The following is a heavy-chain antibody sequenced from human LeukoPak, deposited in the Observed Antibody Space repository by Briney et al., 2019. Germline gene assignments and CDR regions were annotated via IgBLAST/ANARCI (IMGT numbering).Heavy chain of an antibody. V-gene: IGHV3-23*01. J-gene: IGHJ4*02. CDR2: ISGSGGSI. CDR1: GFTFSSYA. Sequence: GGSLRLSSAASGFTFSSYAMSWVRQAPGKGLEWVSAISGSGGSIYYADSVKGRFTIPRDNVKNLLYLQMNSLRAEDTAVYYCARVQRGVAVALDYWGQGTLATVSS. CDR3: ARVQRGVAVALDY. D-gene: IGHD6-19*01.